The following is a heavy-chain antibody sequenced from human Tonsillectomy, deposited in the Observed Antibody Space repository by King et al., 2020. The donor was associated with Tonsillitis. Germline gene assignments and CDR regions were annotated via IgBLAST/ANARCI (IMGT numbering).Heavy chain of an antibody. Sequence: QLQESGPGLVKPSETLSPTCTVSGGSISSSSYYWGWIRQPPGKGLEWIGSIYYSGSTYYNPSLKSRVTISVDTSKNQFSLKLSSVTAADTAVYYCARRGRGSSSWYSYWGQGTLVTVSS. CDR2: IYYSGST. CDR1: GGSISSSSYY. D-gene: IGHD6-13*01. CDR3: ARRGRGSSSWYSY. V-gene: IGHV4-39*07. J-gene: IGHJ4*02.